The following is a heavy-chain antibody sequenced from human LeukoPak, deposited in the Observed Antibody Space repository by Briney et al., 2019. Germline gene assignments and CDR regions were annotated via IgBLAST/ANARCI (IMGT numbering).Heavy chain of an antibody. CDR1: GGSIRNYH. J-gene: IGHJ6*02. Sequence: SETLSLTCTVSGGSIRNYHWSWIPHPPGKALEWIGYIYYSGSTNYNPSLKSRVTISVDTSKNQFSLKLSSVTAADTAVYYCAREGRGVSVGMDVWGQGTTVTVSS. V-gene: IGHV4-59*01. D-gene: IGHD2-8*01. CDR2: IYYSGST. CDR3: AREGRGVSVGMDV.